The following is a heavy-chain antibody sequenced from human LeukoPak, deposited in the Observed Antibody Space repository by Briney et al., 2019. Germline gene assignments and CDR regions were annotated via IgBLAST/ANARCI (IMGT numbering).Heavy chain of an antibody. J-gene: IGHJ4*02. D-gene: IGHD3-10*01. CDR2: SSGSGRTI. V-gene: IGHV3-11*01. Sequence: PGGSLRLSCAASGFTLSGFYMSWIRQAPGKGLEWLSYSSGSGRTIYYADSVGGRFTISRDNAKNSLYLQMNSLRAEDTAVYYCARRKGDPFDSWGQGTLVAVSS. CDR1: GFTLSGFY. CDR3: ARRKGDPFDS.